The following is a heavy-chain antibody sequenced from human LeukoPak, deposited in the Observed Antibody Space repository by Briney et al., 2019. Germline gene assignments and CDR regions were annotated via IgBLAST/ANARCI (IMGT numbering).Heavy chain of an antibody. CDR2: ISGSGGST. Sequence: GGSLRLSCAASGFTFSSYAMSWVRQAPGKGLEWVPAISGSGGSTYYADSVKGRFTISRDNSKNTLYLQMNSPRAEDTAVYYCGRWELPYYYFDYWGQGTLVTVSS. D-gene: IGHD1-26*01. CDR1: GFTFSSYA. J-gene: IGHJ4*02. CDR3: GRWELPYYYFDY. V-gene: IGHV3-23*01.